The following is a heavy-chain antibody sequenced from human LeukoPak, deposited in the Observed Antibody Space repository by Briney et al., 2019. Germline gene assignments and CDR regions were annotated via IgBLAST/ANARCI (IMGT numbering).Heavy chain of an antibody. CDR2: TYYRSKWYN. CDR3: ARDTLMVRGVPSCFDY. D-gene: IGHD3-10*01. V-gene: IGHV6-1*01. CDR1: GDSVSSNSAA. J-gene: IGHJ4*02. Sequence: SQTLSLTCAISGDSVSSNSAAWNWIRQSPSRGLEWLGRTYYRSKWYNDYAVSVKSRITINPDTSKNQFSLQLNSVTPEDTAVYYCARDTLMVRGVPSCFDYWGQGTLVTVSS.